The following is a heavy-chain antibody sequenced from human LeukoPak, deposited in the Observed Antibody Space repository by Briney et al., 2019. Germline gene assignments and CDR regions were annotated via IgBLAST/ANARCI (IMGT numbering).Heavy chain of an antibody. CDR1: GGSFSGYY. J-gene: IGHJ4*02. Sequence: SETLSLTCAVYGGSFSGYYWSWILQPPGKGLEWIGEINHSGSTNYNPSLKSRVTISVDTSKNQFSLKLSSVTAADTAVYYCARGPMVRGVLIRQNKMYYFDYWGQGTLVTVSS. CDR3: ARGPMVRGVLIRQNKMYYFDY. V-gene: IGHV4-34*01. D-gene: IGHD3-10*01. CDR2: INHSGST.